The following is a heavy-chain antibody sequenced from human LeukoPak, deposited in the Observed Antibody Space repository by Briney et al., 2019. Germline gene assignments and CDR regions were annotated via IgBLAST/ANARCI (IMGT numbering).Heavy chain of an antibody. D-gene: IGHD3-16*01. Sequence: GGSLRLSCTASGFTFGDYAMHWFRQAPGKGLEWVGFIRSKAYGGTGEYDASGKGRFTIARDDAKSKDHLQMNSLKAEDTDVYYCTTKSMITVGGVDVWGQGTLVTVSS. V-gene: IGHV3-49*03. CDR2: IRSKAYGGTG. J-gene: IGHJ4*02. CDR1: GFTFGDYA. CDR3: TTKSMITVGGVDV.